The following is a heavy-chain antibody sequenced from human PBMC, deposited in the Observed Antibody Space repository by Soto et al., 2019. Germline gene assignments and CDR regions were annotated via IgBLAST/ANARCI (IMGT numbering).Heavy chain of an antibody. CDR1: GFTFSSYG. D-gene: IGHD4-17*01. V-gene: IGHV3-33*01. CDR3: ARAHGAYLESAFDI. Sequence: PGGSLRLSCAASGFTFSSYGMHWGRQAPGKGLEWVAVIWYDGSNKYYADSVKGRFTISRDNSNNTLYLQMNSLRAEDTAVYYCARAHGAYLESAFDIWGQGTMVTVSS. CDR2: IWYDGSNK. J-gene: IGHJ3*02.